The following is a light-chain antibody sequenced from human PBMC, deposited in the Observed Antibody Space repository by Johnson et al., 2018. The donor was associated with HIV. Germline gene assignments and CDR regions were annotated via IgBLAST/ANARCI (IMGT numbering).Light chain of an antibody. CDR1: SSNIGNNY. CDR2: ENN. CDR3: ATCDTSLSAGGV. V-gene: IGLV1-51*02. Sequence: QPVLTQPPSVSAAPGQKVTISCSGSSSNIGNNYVSWYQQLPGTAPKLLIYENNERPSGIPDRFSGSTSGASATLGITGLQPGDEADYYCATCDTSLSAGGVFGTGTKVTVL. J-gene: IGLJ1*01.